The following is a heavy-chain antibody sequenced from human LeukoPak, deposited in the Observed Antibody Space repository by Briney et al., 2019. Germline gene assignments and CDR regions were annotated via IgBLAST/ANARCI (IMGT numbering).Heavy chain of an antibody. Sequence: PGRSLRLSCAASGFTFSSYGMHWVRQAPGKGLEWVAVIWYDGSNKYYADSVKGRFTISRDNSKNTLYLQTNSLRAEDTAVYYCARAPWLGMYYFDYWGQGTLVTVSS. CDR3: ARAPWLGMYYFDY. V-gene: IGHV3-33*01. D-gene: IGHD3-10*01. CDR2: IWYDGSNK. CDR1: GFTFSSYG. J-gene: IGHJ4*02.